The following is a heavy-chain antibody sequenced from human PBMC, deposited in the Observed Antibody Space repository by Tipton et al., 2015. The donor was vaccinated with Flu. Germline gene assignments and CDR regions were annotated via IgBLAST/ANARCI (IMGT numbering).Heavy chain of an antibody. Sequence: QLVQSGPEVKKPGASVKVSCKASGYTFTSYGISWVLQAPGQGLEWLGWISAYNVNTNYAQKLQGRVTMTTDTSTSTAYMELRSLRSDDTAVYYCASDSITMVRDYGFDIWGQGTMVTVSS. V-gene: IGHV1-18*01. CDR1: GYTFTSYG. CDR3: ASDSITMVRDYGFDI. CDR2: ISAYNVNT. D-gene: IGHD3-10*01. J-gene: IGHJ3*02.